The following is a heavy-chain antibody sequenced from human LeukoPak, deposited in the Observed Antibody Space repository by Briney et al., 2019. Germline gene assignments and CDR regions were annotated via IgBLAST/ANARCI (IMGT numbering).Heavy chain of an antibody. J-gene: IGHJ4*02. V-gene: IGHV3-21*04. CDR2: ISSNSRYI. Sequence: GGSLRLSCAASGFTFSTYSMSWVRQAPGKGLEWVSSISSNSRYIYYADSMRGRFTISRDNAKNSLYLQMNSLRAEDTAVYYCAKGLGDYNAPGGYWGQGTLVTISS. CDR3: AKGLGDYNAPGGY. CDR1: GFTFSTYS. D-gene: IGHD3-9*01.